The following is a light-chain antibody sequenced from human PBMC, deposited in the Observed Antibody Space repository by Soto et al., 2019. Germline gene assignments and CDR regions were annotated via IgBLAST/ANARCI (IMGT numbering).Light chain of an antibody. Sequence: EIVLTQSPGTLSLSPGERATLSCRASQSVTSSYLAWYQRKPGQAPRLLISGASSRATGIPDRFSGSGSGTDFSLTISRLEPEDFAVYYCQQYGDSLLTFGGGTRVEMK. J-gene: IGKJ4*01. CDR1: QSVTSSY. CDR3: QQYGDSLLT. CDR2: GAS. V-gene: IGKV3-20*01.